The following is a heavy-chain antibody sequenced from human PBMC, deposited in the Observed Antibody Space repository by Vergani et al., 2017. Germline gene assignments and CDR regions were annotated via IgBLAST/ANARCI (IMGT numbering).Heavy chain of an antibody. CDR2: ISGDGGST. J-gene: IGHJ3*02. Sequence: EVQLVESGGGVVQPGGSLRLSCAASGFTFDDYAMHWVRQAPGKGLEWVSLISGDGGSTYYADSVKGRFTISRDNSKNTLYLQMNSLRAEDTAVYYCAKLRSLGAFDIWGQGTMVTVSS. CDR3: AKLRSLGAFDI. CDR1: GFTFDDYA. V-gene: IGHV3-43*02.